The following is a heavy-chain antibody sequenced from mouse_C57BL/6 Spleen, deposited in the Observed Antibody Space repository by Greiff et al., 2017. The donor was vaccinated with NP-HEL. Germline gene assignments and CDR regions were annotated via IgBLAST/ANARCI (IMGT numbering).Heavy chain of an antibody. CDR1: GFSLTSYG. Sequence: VKLVESGPGLVAPSQSLSITCTVSGFSLTSYGVDWVRQSPGKGLEWLGVIWGVGSTNYNSALKSRLSISKDNSTSQVFLKMNSLQTDDTAMYYCASVGDYDWFAYWGQGTLVTVSA. V-gene: IGHV2-6*01. CDR3: ASVGDYDWFAY. J-gene: IGHJ3*01. CDR2: IWGVGST. D-gene: IGHD2-4*01.